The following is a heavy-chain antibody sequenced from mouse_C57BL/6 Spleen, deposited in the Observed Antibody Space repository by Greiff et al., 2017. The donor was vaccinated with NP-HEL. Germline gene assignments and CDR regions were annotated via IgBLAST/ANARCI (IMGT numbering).Heavy chain of an antibody. D-gene: IGHD3-3*01. CDR1: GYTFTDYN. V-gene: IGHV1-22*01. CDR3: ARGGLGYAMDY. CDR2: INPNNGGT. J-gene: IGHJ4*01. Sequence: VQLKESGPELVKPGASVKMSCKASGYTFTDYNMHWVKQSHGKSLEWIGYINPNNGGTSYNEKFKGKATLTVNKSSSTAYMALRSLTSEDSAVYYCARGGLGYAMDYWGQGTSVTVSA.